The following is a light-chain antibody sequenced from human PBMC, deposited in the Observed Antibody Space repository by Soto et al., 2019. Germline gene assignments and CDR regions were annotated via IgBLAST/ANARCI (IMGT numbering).Light chain of an antibody. CDR3: ASWDGSLNVVL. Sequence: QSALTQPPSASGTPGQRVTISCSGSSSNIGTNTGNWYQQLPGSAPQLLLYSTNQRPSGVPGRFSGSKSGTSASLAISGLQSDDEADYYCASWDGSLNVVLFGGGTKLTVL. J-gene: IGLJ2*01. CDR2: STN. V-gene: IGLV1-44*01. CDR1: SSNIGTNT.